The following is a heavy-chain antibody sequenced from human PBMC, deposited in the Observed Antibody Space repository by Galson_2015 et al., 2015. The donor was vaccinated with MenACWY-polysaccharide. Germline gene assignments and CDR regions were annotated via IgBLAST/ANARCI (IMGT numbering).Heavy chain of an antibody. D-gene: IGHD2-2*01. V-gene: IGHV3-33*01. CDR1: GLKFRGSG. CDR3: AREGSRIVFHAFDI. CDR2: IQYDGSNK. Sequence: SLRLSCAASGLKFRGSGMHWVRQAPGKGLEWVAVIQYDGSNKVYADSVKGRFTISRDNSKNTVFLEMNTLGVEDTAVYYCAREGSRIVFHAFDIWGQGTMVTVSS. J-gene: IGHJ3*02.